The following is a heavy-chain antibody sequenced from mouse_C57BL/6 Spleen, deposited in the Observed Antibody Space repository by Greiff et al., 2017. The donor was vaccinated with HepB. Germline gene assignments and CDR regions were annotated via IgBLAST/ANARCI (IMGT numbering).Heavy chain of an antibody. Sequence: VQLQQPGAELVKPGASVKLSCKASGYTFTSYWMHWVKQRPGQGLEWIGMIHPNSGSTNYNEKFKSKATLTVDKSSSTAYMQLSSLTSEDSAVYYCARYYYGSSRGFAYWGQGTLVTVSA. D-gene: IGHD1-1*01. CDR3: ARYYYGSSRGFAY. CDR2: IHPNSGST. CDR1: GYTFTSYW. V-gene: IGHV1-64*01. J-gene: IGHJ3*01.